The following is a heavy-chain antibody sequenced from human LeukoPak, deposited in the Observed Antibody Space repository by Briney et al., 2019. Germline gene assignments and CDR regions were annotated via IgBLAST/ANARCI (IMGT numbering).Heavy chain of an antibody. D-gene: IGHD3-16*02. J-gene: IGHJ4*02. CDR2: IIPIFGTA. Sequence: SVKVSCKASGGTFSSYAISRVRQAPGQGLEWMGRIIPIFGTANYAQKFQGRVTITTDESTSTAYMELSSLRSEDTAVYYCARSAGELSFADPGLGETFDYWGQGTLVTVSS. V-gene: IGHV1-69*05. CDR1: GGTFSSYA. CDR3: ARSAGELSFADPGLGETFDY.